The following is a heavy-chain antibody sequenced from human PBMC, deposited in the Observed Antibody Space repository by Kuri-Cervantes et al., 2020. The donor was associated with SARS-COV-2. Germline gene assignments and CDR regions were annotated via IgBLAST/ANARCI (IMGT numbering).Heavy chain of an antibody. D-gene: IGHD4-11*01. CDR1: GFTFSSYG. V-gene: IGHV3-30*18. Sequence: GGSLRLSCAASGFTFSSYGMHWVRQAPGKGLEWVAVISYDGRNKYYADSVKGRFTISRDNSKNTLYLQMNSLRAEDTAVYYCAKPHYSKAYYYYGMDVWGQGTTVTVSS. CDR2: ISYDGRNK. CDR3: AKPHYSKAYYYYGMDV. J-gene: IGHJ6*02.